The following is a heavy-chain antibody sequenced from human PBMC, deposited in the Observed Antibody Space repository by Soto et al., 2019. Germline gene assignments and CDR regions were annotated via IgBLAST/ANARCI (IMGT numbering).Heavy chain of an antibody. CDR3: ARHRGPAPVY. CDR1: GGSISGYY. J-gene: IGHJ4*02. V-gene: IGHV4-39*01. CDR2: LFYGGTT. D-gene: IGHD3-10*01. Sequence: SETLSLTCTVSGGSISGYYWTWIRQPPGRGLEWVGSLFYGGTTDYNPSLKSRLTMSLDTSKNHFSLKLRSVTAADTAVYYCARHRGPAPVYWGQGTLVTVSS.